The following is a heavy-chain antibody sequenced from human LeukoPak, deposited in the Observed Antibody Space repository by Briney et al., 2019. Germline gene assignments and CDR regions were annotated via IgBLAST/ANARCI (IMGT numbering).Heavy chain of an antibody. CDR1: GYTFTSYY. D-gene: IGHD6-19*01. J-gene: IGHJ4*02. Sequence: ASVKVSCKASGYTFTSYYMHWVRQAPGQGLEWMGMINPSGGSTSYAQKFQGRVTMTRDTSTSTVYMELSSLRSEDTAVYYCATWGSGWYRFDYWGQGTLVTVSS. CDR2: INPSGGST. CDR3: ATWGSGWYRFDY. V-gene: IGHV1-46*01.